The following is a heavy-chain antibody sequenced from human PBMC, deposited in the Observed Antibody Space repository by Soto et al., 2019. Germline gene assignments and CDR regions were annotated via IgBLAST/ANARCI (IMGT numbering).Heavy chain of an antibody. CDR2: MNPNSGNT. V-gene: IGHV1-8*01. CDR3: ARGITYYYGSGSYSIFDY. Sequence: ASVKVSCKDSGYTFTSYDINWVRQATGQGLEWMGWMNPNSGNTGYAQKFQGRVTMTRNTSISTAYMELSSLRSEDTAVYYCARGITYYYGSGSYSIFDYWGQGTLVTVSS. CDR1: GYTFTSYD. D-gene: IGHD3-10*01. J-gene: IGHJ4*02.